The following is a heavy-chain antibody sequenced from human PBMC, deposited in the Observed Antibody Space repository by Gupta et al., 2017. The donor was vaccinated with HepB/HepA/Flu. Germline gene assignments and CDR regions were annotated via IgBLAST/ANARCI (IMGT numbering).Heavy chain of an antibody. CDR3: ARDRYCSSCRRGVDAFDI. CDR1: GFTFGSYS. J-gene: IGHJ3*02. Sequence: EVQLVESGGALVQPGGSLRLSCAASGFTFGSYSMNWVRQAPGKGLEWVSYISSSSSTIYYADSVKGRFTISRDNAKNSLYLQMNSLRDEDTAVYYCARDRYCSSCRRGVDAFDIWGQGTMVTVSS. V-gene: IGHV3-48*02. CDR2: ISSSSSTI. D-gene: IGHD2-2*01.